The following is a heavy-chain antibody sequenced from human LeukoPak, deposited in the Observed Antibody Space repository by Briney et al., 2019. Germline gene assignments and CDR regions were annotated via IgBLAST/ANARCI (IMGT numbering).Heavy chain of an antibody. J-gene: IGHJ5*02. V-gene: IGHV1-3*01. D-gene: IGHD6-13*01. CDR1: GYTFTSYA. CDR2: INAGNGNT. CDR3: TRQQLVFWWFDP. Sequence: ASVKVSCKASGYTFTSYAMHWVRQAPGQRLEWMGWINAGNGNTKYSQKFQGRVTITRDTSASTAYMELRSLRSDDTAVYYCTRQQLVFWWFDPWGQGTLVTVSS.